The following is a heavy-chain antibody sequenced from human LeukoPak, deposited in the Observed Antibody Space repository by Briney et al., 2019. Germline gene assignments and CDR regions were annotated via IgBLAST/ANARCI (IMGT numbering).Heavy chain of an antibody. CDR2: ISSSSSYI. CDR1: GFTSSSYS. J-gene: IGHJ4*02. D-gene: IGHD2-2*01. Sequence: GGSLRLSCAASGFTSSSYSMNWVRQAPGKGLEWVSSISSSSSYIYYADSVKGRFTISRDNAKNSLYLQMNSLRAEDTAVYYCATQHIVVVPAAIVELDYWGQGTLVTVSS. CDR3: ATQHIVVVPAAIVELDY. V-gene: IGHV3-21*01.